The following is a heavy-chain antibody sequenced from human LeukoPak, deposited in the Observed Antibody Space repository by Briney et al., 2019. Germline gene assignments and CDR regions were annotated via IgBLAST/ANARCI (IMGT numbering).Heavy chain of an antibody. CDR1: GGSISNYY. Sequence: PSETLSLTCTVSGGSISNYYWTWIRQPAGKGLEWIGRIYTSGGTNYNPSLKSRVTMSVDTTTNQFSLKLSSVTAADTAVYYCARVGYYGSGSYYRDYFEYWGQGTLVTVSS. CDR2: IYTSGGT. J-gene: IGHJ4*02. V-gene: IGHV4-4*07. CDR3: ARVGYYGSGSYYRDYFEY. D-gene: IGHD3-10*01.